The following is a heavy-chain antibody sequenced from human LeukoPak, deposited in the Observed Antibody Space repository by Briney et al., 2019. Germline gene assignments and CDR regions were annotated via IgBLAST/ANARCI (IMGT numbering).Heavy chain of an antibody. D-gene: IGHD2-15*01. CDR1: GFTFSSYG. Sequence: PGGSLRHSCAASGFTFSSYGMHWVRQAPGKGLEWVAVISYDGSNKYYADSVKGRFTISRDNSKNTLYLQMNSLRAEDTAVYYCAIDRCSGGSCYSKYLDYWGQGTLVTVSS. CDR3: AIDRCSGGSCYSKYLDY. V-gene: IGHV3-30*03. CDR2: ISYDGSNK. J-gene: IGHJ4*02.